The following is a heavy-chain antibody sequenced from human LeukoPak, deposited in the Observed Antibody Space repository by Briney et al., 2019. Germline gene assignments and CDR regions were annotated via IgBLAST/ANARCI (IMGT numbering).Heavy chain of an antibody. J-gene: IGHJ5*02. V-gene: IGHV1-46*01. CDR3: ARGQSGSGTYTSWFDP. Sequence: ASVKVSCKASGYTFTSYYMHWVRQAPGQGLEWMGIINPSGGSTSYAQKFQGRVTMTRDTSASTVYLELSSLRSEDTAVYYCARGQSGSGTYTSWFDPWGQGTLVTVSS. CDR2: INPSGGST. CDR1: GYTFTSYY. D-gene: IGHD3-10*01.